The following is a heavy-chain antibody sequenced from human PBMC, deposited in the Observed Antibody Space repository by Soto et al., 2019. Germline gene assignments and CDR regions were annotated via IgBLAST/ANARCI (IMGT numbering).Heavy chain of an antibody. V-gene: IGHV4-4*07. J-gene: IGHJ4*02. Sequence: EILFLTLNASGGVVSSQYWSLIPQPAGKGLEWIGRIYNRGIPLTHPPLESRVALSLDTSKNQFSLTLSSVTAADTATYYCPSQDYDKSVYYFDYWRRGTLVTVS. CDR1: GGVVSSQY. D-gene: IGHD3-22*01. CDR2: IYNRGIP. CDR3: PSQDYDKSVYYFDY.